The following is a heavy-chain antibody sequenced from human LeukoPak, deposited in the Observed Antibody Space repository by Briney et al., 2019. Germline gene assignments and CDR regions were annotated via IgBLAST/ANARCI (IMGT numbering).Heavy chain of an antibody. CDR1: GITLSNYA. V-gene: IGHV3-23*01. Sequence: PGGSLRLSCAVSGITLSNYAMSWVRQAPGKGLEWVSAISGSGGSTYYADSVKGRFTISRDNSKNTLYLQMNSLRAEDTAVYYCAKSSLIVVPAARKDYWGQGTLVTVSS. CDR2: ISGSGGST. J-gene: IGHJ4*02. D-gene: IGHD2-2*01. CDR3: AKSSLIVVPAARKDY.